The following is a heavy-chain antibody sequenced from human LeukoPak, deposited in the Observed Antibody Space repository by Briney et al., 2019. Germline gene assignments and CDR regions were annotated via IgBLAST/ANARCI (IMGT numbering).Heavy chain of an antibody. J-gene: IGHJ4*02. CDR3: ARSGSGWDNYFDY. D-gene: IGHD6-19*01. Sequence: GGSLRLSCAASGFTFSSYSMNWVRQAPGKGLEWVSSISSSSSYIYYADSVKGRFTISRDNAKNSLYLQMNSLRAEDTAVYYCARSGSGWDNYFDYWGQGTLVTDSS. V-gene: IGHV3-21*01. CDR2: ISSSSSYI. CDR1: GFTFSSYS.